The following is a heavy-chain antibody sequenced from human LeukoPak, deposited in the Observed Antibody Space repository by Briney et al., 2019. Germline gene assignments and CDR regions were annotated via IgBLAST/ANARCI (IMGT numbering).Heavy chain of an antibody. Sequence: GGSLRLSCAASGFTFSSYEMNWVRQAPGKGLEWISYISGRGGTIYYADSVKGRFTISRDNAENALYLQMNSLRAEDTAVYYCARGLLVGVRNFASWGQGTLVTVSS. V-gene: IGHV3-48*03. CDR1: GFTFSSYE. D-gene: IGHD1-26*01. CDR3: ARGLLVGVRNFAS. J-gene: IGHJ4*02. CDR2: ISGRGGTI.